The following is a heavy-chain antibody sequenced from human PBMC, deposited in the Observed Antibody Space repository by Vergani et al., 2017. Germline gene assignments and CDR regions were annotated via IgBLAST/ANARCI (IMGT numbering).Heavy chain of an antibody. CDR1: GGSLRGYS. J-gene: IGHJ4*02. CDR3: ARGEVVELDY. D-gene: IGHD2-15*01. Sequence: QVQLQQWGAGLLKPSETLSLTCAVFGGSLRGYSWSWIRQPPGKGLEWIGEINHSGRTKYNPTLRSRVTISVDTSKDQFSLRLNSGTAADTAVYYGARGEVVELDYWGQGILVTVSS. CDR2: INHSGRT. V-gene: IGHV4-34*01.